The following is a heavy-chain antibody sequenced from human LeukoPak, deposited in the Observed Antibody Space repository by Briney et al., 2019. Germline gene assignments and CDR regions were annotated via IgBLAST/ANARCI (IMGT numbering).Heavy chain of an antibody. CDR2: ISGSGGTV. Sequence: GGSLRLSCAASDFTFSSYEMNWVRKAPGKGLEWVSFISGSGGTVYYADSVKGRFTISRDNAKNSLYLQMNSLRVEDTAVYYCARDAKDDGRFDPWGQGTLVTVSS. CDR1: DFTFSSYE. V-gene: IGHV3-48*03. D-gene: IGHD1-1*01. CDR3: ARDAKDDGRFDP. J-gene: IGHJ5*02.